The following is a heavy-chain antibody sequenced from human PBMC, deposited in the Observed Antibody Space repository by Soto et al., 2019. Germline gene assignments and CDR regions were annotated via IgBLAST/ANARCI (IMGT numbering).Heavy chain of an antibody. Sequence: GLPIRLSCAASGVTFINLCVHCVRQSQGKGLEWVGRIKSQTDGGTTDYAAPVKGRFTISRDDSKNTLYLQMNSLKTEDTAVYYCSTLGLYGRLDPWGQGTLVTLSS. J-gene: IGHJ5*02. CDR2: IKSQTDGGTT. CDR3: STLGLYGRLDP. CDR1: GVTFINLC. V-gene: IGHV3-15*07. D-gene: IGHD4-17*01.